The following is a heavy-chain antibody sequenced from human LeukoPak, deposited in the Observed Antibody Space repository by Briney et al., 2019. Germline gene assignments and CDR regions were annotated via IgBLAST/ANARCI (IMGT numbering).Heavy chain of an antibody. D-gene: IGHD1-14*01. V-gene: IGHV3-21*01. CDR3: ARNTPSLTTYGMDV. J-gene: IGHJ6*02. Sequence: GGSLRLSCAASGXTFSSYSMNWVRQAPGKGLEWVSVISGGSSSTFYADSVKGRFTISRDNAKSSLYLQMNSLRAEDTAVYYCARNTPSLTTYGMDVWGQGTSVTVSS. CDR1: GXTFSSYS. CDR2: ISGGSSST.